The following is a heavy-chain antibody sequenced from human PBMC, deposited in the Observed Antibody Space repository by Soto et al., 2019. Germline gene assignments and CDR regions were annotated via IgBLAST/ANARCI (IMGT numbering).Heavy chain of an antibody. CDR2: ISAYNGNT. V-gene: IGHV1-18*01. D-gene: IGHD3-16*02. CDR1: GYTFTSYG. CDR3: ARGQIWGSYRSREDVNWFDP. Sequence: QVQLVQSGAEVKKPGASVKVSCKASGYTFTSYGISWVRQAPGQGLEWMGWISAYNGNTNYAQKLQGRVTMTTDTSQSTAYMELRSLRSDDTAVYYCARGQIWGSYRSREDVNWFDPWGQGTLVTVSS. J-gene: IGHJ5*02.